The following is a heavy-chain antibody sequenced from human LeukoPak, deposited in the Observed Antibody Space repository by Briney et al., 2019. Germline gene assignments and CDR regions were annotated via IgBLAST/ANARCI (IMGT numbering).Heavy chain of an antibody. D-gene: IGHD3-22*01. J-gene: IGHJ5*02. CDR1: GYTFTGYY. Sequence: GASVKVSCKASGYTFTGYYMHWVRQAPGQGLEWMGWINPNSGGTNYAQKFQGRVTMTRDTSISTAYMELSRLRSDDTAVYYCARGDPLITMIVVVITDNNWFDPWGQGTLVTVSS. CDR3: ARGDPLITMIVVVITDNNWFDP. V-gene: IGHV1-2*02. CDR2: INPNSGGT.